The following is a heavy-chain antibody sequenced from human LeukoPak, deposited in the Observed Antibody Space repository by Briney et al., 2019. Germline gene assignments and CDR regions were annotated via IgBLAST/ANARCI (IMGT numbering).Heavy chain of an antibody. CDR2: ISSSSSYI. V-gene: IGHV3-21*01. Sequence: GSLRLSCAASGFTFSTYTMNWVRQAPGKGLEWVSSISSSSSYIYYADSVKGRFTISRDNARKSLYLQMNTLRAEDTAVYYCARGSDTAMVLFSCFDYWGQGTLVTVSS. CDR3: ARGSDTAMVLFSCFDY. J-gene: IGHJ4*02. D-gene: IGHD5-18*01. CDR1: GFTFSTYT.